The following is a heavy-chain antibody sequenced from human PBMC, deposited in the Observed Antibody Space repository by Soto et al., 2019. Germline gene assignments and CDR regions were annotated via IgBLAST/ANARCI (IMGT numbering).Heavy chain of an antibody. CDR1: GFTVSSNY. Sequence: PGGSLILSCAASGFTVSSNYMSWVRQAPGKGLEWVSVIYSGGSTYYADSVKGRFTISRDNSKNTLYLQMNSLRAEDTAVYYCAREQVDTAMGVWGYYYYGMDVWGQGTTVTVSS. J-gene: IGHJ6*02. V-gene: IGHV3-66*01. CDR3: AREQVDTAMGVWGYYYYGMDV. D-gene: IGHD5-18*01. CDR2: IYSGGST.